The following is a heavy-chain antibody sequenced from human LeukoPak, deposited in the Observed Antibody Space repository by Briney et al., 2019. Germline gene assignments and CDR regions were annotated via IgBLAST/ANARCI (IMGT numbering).Heavy chain of an antibody. CDR3: ARVESSSTSCDY. CDR2: LYHSGRT. CDR1: GYSISSGYY. J-gene: IGHJ4*02. D-gene: IGHD2-2*01. Sequence: SETLSLTCTVSGYSISSGYYWGWIRQPPGKGLEWIGSLYHSGRTYCNPSLKNRVTISVDTSKNQFSLKLSSVTAADTAVYYCARVESSSTSCDYWGQGTLVTVSS. V-gene: IGHV4-38-2*02.